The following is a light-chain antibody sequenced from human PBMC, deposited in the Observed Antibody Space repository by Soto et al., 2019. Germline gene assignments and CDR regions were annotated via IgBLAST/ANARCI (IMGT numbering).Light chain of an antibody. CDR1: QSVSSSY. Sequence: DIVLTQSPGTLSLSPGERATLSCRASQSVSSSYLAWYQQTPGQAPRLLIYGAASRATGMPDRFSGSGSGITFPVTISTLEDEDSAVYYCQQYASVPAYTFGQGAPVDIQ. V-gene: IGKV3-20*01. CDR3: QQYASVPAYT. J-gene: IGKJ1*01. CDR2: GAA.